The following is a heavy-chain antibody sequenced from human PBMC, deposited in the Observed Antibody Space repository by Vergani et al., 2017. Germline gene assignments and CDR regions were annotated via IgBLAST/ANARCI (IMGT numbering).Heavy chain of an antibody. D-gene: IGHD6-13*01. Sequence: QVQLVQSGAEVKKPGSSVKVSCKASGGTFSSYTISWVRQAPGQGLEWRGRIIPILGIANYAQKFQGRVTITADKSTSTAYMELSSLRSEDTAVYYCARDRYSSSLGRGYYFDYWGQGTLVTVSS. J-gene: IGHJ4*02. CDR1: GGTFSSYT. CDR3: ARDRYSSSLGRGYYFDY. V-gene: IGHV1-69*08. CDR2: IIPILGIA.